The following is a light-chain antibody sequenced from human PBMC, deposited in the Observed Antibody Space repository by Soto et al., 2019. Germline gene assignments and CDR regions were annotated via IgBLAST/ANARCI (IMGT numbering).Light chain of an antibody. CDR1: TGAVTSGHY. CDR2: DTN. J-gene: IGLJ3*02. CDR3: LLSYSGARAGV. Sequence: QAVVTQEPSLTVSPGGTVTLTCGSSTGAVTSGHYPYWFQQKPGQAPRTLIYDTNNKYSWTPARFSGSLLGGKAALSLSGAQPEDEADYYCLLSYSGARAGVFGGGTKLTVL. V-gene: IGLV7-46*01.